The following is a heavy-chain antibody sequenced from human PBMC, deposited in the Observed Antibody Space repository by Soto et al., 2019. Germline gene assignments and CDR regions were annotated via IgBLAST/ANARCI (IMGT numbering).Heavy chain of an antibody. CDR1: GFTFDDYA. J-gene: IGHJ3*02. D-gene: IGHD3-10*01. CDR3: AKIFSGLPQIHAFDI. Sequence: EVQLVESGGGLVQPGRSLRLSCAASGFTFDDYAMHWVRQAPGKGLEWVSGISWNSGSIGYADSVKGRFTISRDNAKNSLYLQMNSLRAEDTALYYCAKIFSGLPQIHAFDIWGQGTMVTVSS. CDR2: ISWNSGSI. V-gene: IGHV3-9*01.